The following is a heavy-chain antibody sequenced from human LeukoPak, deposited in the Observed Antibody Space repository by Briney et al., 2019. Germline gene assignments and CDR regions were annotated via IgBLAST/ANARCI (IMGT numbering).Heavy chain of an antibody. Sequence: PSETLSLTCTVSGGSISSYYWSWIRQPPGKGLEWIGYIYYSGSTNYNRSLKSRVTISVDTSKNQFSLKLSSVTAADTAVYYCARGANWGRSLGYWGQGTLVTVSS. J-gene: IGHJ4*02. V-gene: IGHV4-59*12. CDR3: ARGANWGRSLGY. D-gene: IGHD3-16*01. CDR1: GGSISSYY. CDR2: IYYSGST.